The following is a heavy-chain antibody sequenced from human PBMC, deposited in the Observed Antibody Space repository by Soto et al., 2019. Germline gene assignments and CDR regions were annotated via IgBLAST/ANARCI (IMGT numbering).Heavy chain of an antibody. CDR1: GYTFSSYD. D-gene: IGHD2-2*01. Sequence: ASVKVSCKASGYTFSSYDINWVRQATGQGLEWMGWMNPNSGNTGYAQKFQGRVTMTRNTSISTAYMELSSLRSEDTAVYYCARGGYCSSTSCYYYCYGMDVWGQGTTVTVSS. J-gene: IGHJ6*02. CDR2: MNPNSGNT. V-gene: IGHV1-8*01. CDR3: ARGGYCSSTSCYYYCYGMDV.